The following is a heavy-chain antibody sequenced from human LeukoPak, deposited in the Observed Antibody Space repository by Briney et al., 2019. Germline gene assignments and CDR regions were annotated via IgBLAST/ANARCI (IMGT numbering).Heavy chain of an antibody. Sequence: SETLSLTCTFSGGSISSYYWSWIRQPPGKGLEWIGYIYYSGSTNYNPSLKSRVTISVDTSKNQVSLKLSSVTAADTAVYYCARWGYDNSGYHFDYWGQGTLVTVSS. J-gene: IGHJ4*02. V-gene: IGHV4-59*01. CDR3: ARWGYDNSGYHFDY. CDR1: GGSISSYY. D-gene: IGHD3-22*01. CDR2: IYYSGST.